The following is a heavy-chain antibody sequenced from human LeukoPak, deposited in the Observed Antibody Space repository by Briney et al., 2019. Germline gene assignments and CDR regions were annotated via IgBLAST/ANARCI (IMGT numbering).Heavy chain of an antibody. Sequence: KTGGSLRLSCAASGFTFSSYSMNWVRQAPGKGLEWVSSIRSSSSYISYADSVKGRFTVSRDNAKNSLYLQMNSLRAEDTAVYYCARAGPQYDSSGYYGGLDYWGQGTLVTISS. J-gene: IGHJ4*02. CDR3: ARAGPQYDSSGYYGGLDY. CDR1: GFTFSSYS. CDR2: IRSSSSYI. V-gene: IGHV3-21*01. D-gene: IGHD3-22*01.